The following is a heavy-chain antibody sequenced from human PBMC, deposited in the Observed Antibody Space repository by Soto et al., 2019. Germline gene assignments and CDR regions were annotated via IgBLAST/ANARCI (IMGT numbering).Heavy chain of an antibody. V-gene: IGHV3-11*05. CDR2: GRGSETYI. D-gene: IGHD4-17*01. Sequence: QVQLVVSGGGLVQPGGSLRLSCAASGFTFRDYYVNWVRQAPGKGLEWMSYGRGSETYIKYADSVKGRFTVSRDNARNFAYLQMDSLRAEDTATYYCARKTTVTKPDEYWGRGTLVTVSS. J-gene: IGHJ4*02. CDR3: ARKTTVTKPDEY. CDR1: GFTFRDYY.